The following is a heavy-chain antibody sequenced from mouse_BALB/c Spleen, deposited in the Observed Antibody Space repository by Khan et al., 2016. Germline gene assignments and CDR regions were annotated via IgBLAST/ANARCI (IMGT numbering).Heavy chain of an antibody. CDR1: DYTFTDYY. CDR2: IYPGSGNT. J-gene: IGHJ1*01. CDR3: ARRGIYWYFDV. V-gene: IGHV1-84*02. Sequence: VQLQESGPELVKPGASVKISCKASDYTFTDYYINWVKQKPGQGLEWIGWIYPGSGNTKYNEKFKGKATLTVHTSSSTAYKQLSSLTSEDTAVYFCARRGIYWYFDVWGAGTTVTVSS.